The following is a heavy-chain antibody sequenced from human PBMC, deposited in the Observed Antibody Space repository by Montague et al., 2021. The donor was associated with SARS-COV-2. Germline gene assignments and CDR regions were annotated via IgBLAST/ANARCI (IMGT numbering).Heavy chain of an antibody. D-gene: IGHD6-19*01. Sequence: SETLSLTCTVSGGSISSYYWSWIRQPPGKGLEWIGYIYYSGSTNYNPSLKSRVTISVDTSKNQFSLKLSSVTAADTAVYYCARGSGWMGNAFDIWGQGTMVTSSS. CDR2: IYYSGST. V-gene: IGHV4-59*01. CDR3: ARGSGWMGNAFDI. CDR1: GGSISSYY. J-gene: IGHJ3*02.